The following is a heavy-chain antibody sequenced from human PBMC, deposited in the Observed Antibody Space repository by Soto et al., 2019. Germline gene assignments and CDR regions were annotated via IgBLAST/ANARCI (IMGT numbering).Heavy chain of an antibody. CDR2: ISAYNGNT. V-gene: IGHV1-18*01. CDR3: ASSTDFSGGSCYGHGAFDI. D-gene: IGHD2-15*01. CDR1: GYTFTSYG. Sequence: ASVKVSCKASGYTFTSYGISWVRQAPGQGLEWMGWISAYNGNTNYAQKLQGRVTMTTDTSTSTAYMELRSLRSDDTAVYYCASSTDFSGGSCYGHGAFDIRAQRTMVTGSS. J-gene: IGHJ3*02.